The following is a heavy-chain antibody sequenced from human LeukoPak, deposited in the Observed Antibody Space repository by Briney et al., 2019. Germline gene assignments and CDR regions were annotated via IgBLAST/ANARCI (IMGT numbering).Heavy chain of an antibody. D-gene: IGHD5-12*01. CDR1: GGSFSRYY. CDR2: INHSGST. Sequence: PSETLSLTCAVYGGSFSRYYWSWIRQPPGKGLEWIGEINHSGSTNYNPSLKSRVTISVDTSKNQFSLKLSSVTAADTAVYYCAGEYSGYDYYFDYWGQGTLVTVSS. J-gene: IGHJ4*02. CDR3: AGEYSGYDYYFDY. V-gene: IGHV4-34*01.